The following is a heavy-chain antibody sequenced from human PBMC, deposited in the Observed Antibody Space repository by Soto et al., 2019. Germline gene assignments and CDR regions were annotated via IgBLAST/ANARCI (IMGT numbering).Heavy chain of an antibody. CDR3: AAVGDQLLSTYSYSAMDV. J-gene: IGHJ6*02. V-gene: IGHV1-18*01. CDR2: ISGFNGNT. D-gene: IGHD1-26*01. Sequence: SVKVSCKASGYTFNFYGITWGRQAPGQGLEWMGWISGFNGNTNYAADLQGRVTMTTDTSTSTAYMELRRLTYEDTAVYYCAAVGDQLLSTYSYSAMDVWGQGSMVTVSS. CDR1: GYTFNFYG.